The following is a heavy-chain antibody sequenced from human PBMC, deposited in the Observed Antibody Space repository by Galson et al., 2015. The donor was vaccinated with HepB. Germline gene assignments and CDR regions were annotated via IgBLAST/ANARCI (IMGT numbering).Heavy chain of an antibody. CDR1: GGSISSYY. J-gene: IGHJ4*02. D-gene: IGHD3-22*01. CDR3: ARASGYSDSSGNSGYFDY. Sequence: ETLSLTCTVSGGSISSYYWSWIRQPPGKGLEWIGYIYYSGSTNYNPSLKSRVTISVDTSKNQFSLKLSSVTAADTAVYYCARASGYSDSSGNSGYFDYWGQGTLVTVSS. CDR2: IYYSGST. V-gene: IGHV4-59*01.